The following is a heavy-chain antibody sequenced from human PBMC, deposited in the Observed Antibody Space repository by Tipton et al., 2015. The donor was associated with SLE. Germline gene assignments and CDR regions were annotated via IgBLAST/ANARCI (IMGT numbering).Heavy chain of an antibody. Sequence: TLSLTCTVSGGSISSSSYYWGWIRQPPGKGLEWIGSIYYSGSTYYNPSLKSRVTISVDTSKNQFSLKLSSVTAADTAVYYCARGGGATTYYYYYGMDVWGQGTTVTVSS. CDR3: ARGGGATTYYYYYGMDV. J-gene: IGHJ6*02. D-gene: IGHD1-26*01. V-gene: IGHV4-39*07. CDR1: GGSISSSSYY. CDR2: IYYSGST.